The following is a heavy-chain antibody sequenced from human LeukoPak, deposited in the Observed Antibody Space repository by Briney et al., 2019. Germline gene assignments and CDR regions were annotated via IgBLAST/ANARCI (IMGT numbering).Heavy chain of an antibody. D-gene: IGHD3-3*01. J-gene: IGHJ6*02. V-gene: IGHV1-8*01. CDR1: GYTFTSYD. CDR2: MNPNRGNT. CDR3: ARGWGHYDFWSGYYYYYGMDV. Sequence: ASVQVSCKASGYTFTSYDINWVRQATGHGLEWLGWMNPNRGNTGYAQKFQGRVTMTRTTSMSTAYMELSSLRSEDTAVYYCARGWGHYDFWSGYYYYYGMDVWGQGTTVTVSS.